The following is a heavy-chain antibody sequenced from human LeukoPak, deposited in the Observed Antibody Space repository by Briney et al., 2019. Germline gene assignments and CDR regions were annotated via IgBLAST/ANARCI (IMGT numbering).Heavy chain of an antibody. D-gene: IGHD3-3*01. Sequence: PSETLSLTCTVSGGSISSYYWSWIRQPPGKGLEWIGYIYYSGSTNYNPSLKSRVTISVDTSKNQFSLKLSSVTAADTAVYYCARDFLVGFDYWGQGTLVTVSS. CDR3: ARDFLVGFDY. J-gene: IGHJ4*02. CDR1: GGSISSYY. V-gene: IGHV4-59*01. CDR2: IYYSGST.